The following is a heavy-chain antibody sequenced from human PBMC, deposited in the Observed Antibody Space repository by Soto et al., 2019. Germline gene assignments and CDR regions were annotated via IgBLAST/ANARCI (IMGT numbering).Heavy chain of an antibody. CDR2: IDPSDSQT. CDR3: ARQVYDSDTGPNFQYYFDS. D-gene: IGHD3-22*01. CDR1: GYSFAGYW. V-gene: IGHV5-10-1*01. J-gene: IGHJ4*02. Sequence: ESLKISCKGSGYSFAGYWITWVRQKPGKGLEWMGRIDPSDSQTYYSPSFRGHVTISVTKSITTVFLQWSSLRASDTAMYYCARQVYDSDTGPNFQYYFDSWGQGTPVTVSS.